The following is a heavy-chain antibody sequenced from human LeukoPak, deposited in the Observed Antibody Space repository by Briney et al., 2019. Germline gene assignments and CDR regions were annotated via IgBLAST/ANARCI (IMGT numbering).Heavy chain of an antibody. CDR1: GYTFTGYY. D-gene: IGHD6-19*01. CDR2: INPNSGGT. V-gene: IGHV1-2*06. Sequence: GASVEVSCKASGYTFTGYYMHWVRQAPGQGLEWMGRINPNSGGTNYAQKFQGRVTMTRDTSISTAYMELSRLRSDDTAVYYCARGPWSSGWSTDFDYWGQGTLVTVSS. CDR3: ARGPWSSGWSTDFDY. J-gene: IGHJ4*02.